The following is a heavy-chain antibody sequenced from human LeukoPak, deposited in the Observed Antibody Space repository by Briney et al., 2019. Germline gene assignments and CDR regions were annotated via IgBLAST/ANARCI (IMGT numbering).Heavy chain of an antibody. D-gene: IGHD3-22*01. CDR3: ARDRYYYDSSGTRWFDP. Sequence: PSETVSLPCTVSGVSISSYYWSWIRQPPGKGLEWIGYIYHSGSTNYNPSLKSRVTISVDTSKNQFSLKLRSVTAADTAVYYCARDRYYYDSSGTRWFDPWGQGTLVTVSS. CDR2: IYHSGST. V-gene: IGHV4-59*01. CDR1: GVSISSYY. J-gene: IGHJ5*02.